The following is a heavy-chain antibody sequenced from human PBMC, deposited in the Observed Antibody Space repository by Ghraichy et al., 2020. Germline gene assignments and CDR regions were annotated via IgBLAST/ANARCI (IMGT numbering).Heavy chain of an antibody. Sequence: GSLRLSCAASGFTFSSYSMNWVRQAPGKGLEWVSSISSSSSYIYYADSVKGRFTISRDNAKNSLYLQMNSLRAEDTAVYYCARVVEVGEYSSSPLGWGQGTLVTVSS. CDR2: ISSSSSYI. CDR1: GFTFSSYS. J-gene: IGHJ4*02. CDR3: ARVVEVGEYSSSPLG. V-gene: IGHV3-21*01. D-gene: IGHD6-6*01.